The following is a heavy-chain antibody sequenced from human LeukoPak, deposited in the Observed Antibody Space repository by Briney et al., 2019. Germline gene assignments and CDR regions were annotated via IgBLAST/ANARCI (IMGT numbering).Heavy chain of an antibody. V-gene: IGHV5-51*01. D-gene: IGHD6-13*01. CDR3: ARLSGLYSSSRSGSYFDY. J-gene: IGHJ4*02. CDR2: IYPSDSDT. CDR1: GYTFTSYW. Sequence: GEPLKISCRGSGYTFTSYWIGWVRQMPGKGLEWMGIIYPSDSDTRYTPSFEGQVTISVDKSITTAYLQWSSLEASDTAMYYCARLSGLYSSSRSGSYFDYWGQGTLVTVSS.